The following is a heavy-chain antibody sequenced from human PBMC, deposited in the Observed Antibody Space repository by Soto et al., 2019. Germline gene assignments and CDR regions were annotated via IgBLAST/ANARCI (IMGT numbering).Heavy chain of an antibody. CDR1: GGSINTFY. Sequence: PSETLSLTCTVSGGSINTFYWSWVRQPAGKGLEWIGRIFSSGSTSLNPSLESRVAMSVDTSKNHFSLNLSSGTAADMAVYYCAREGSYSAYNFAHGIQLWSFDFWGQGALVTVSS. V-gene: IGHV4-4*07. CDR3: AREGSYSAYNFAHGIQLWSFDF. D-gene: IGHD5-12*01. J-gene: IGHJ4*02. CDR2: IFSSGST.